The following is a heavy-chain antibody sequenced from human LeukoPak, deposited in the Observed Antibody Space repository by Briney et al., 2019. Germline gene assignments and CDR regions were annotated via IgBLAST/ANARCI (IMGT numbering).Heavy chain of an antibody. D-gene: IGHD2-2*01. CDR1: GYTFTGYY. V-gene: IGHV1-2*02. CDR2: INPNSGGT. Sequence: GASVKVSCKAFGYTFTGYYMHWVRQAPGQGLEWMGWINPNSGGTYYAQKFQGRVTMTRDKSISTAYMELRRLRSDDTAVYYCARETAAAHFDYWGQGTLVTVSS. CDR3: ARETAAAHFDY. J-gene: IGHJ4*02.